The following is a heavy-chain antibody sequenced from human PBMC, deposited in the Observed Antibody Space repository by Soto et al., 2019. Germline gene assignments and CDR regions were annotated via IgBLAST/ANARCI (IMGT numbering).Heavy chain of an antibody. CDR1: GFTVSSNY. D-gene: IGHD3-10*01. Sequence: EVQLVESGGGLIQPGGSLRLSCAASGFTVSSNYMSWVRQAPGKGLEWVSVIYSGGSTYYADSVKGRLTKYRDNYKDTLYLQMNSLNAEDTAVYYCARVQYYGSGSYDYYYYGIDVWGQWTTVADSS. CDR3: ARVQYYGSGSYDYYYYGIDV. CDR2: IYSGGST. V-gene: IGHV3-53*01. J-gene: IGHJ6*02.